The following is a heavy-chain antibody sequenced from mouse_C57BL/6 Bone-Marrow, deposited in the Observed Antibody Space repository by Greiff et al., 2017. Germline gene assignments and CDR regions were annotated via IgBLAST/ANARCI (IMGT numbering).Heavy chain of an antibody. V-gene: IGHV1-81*01. D-gene: IGHD2-4*01. CDR1: GYTFTSYG. Sequence: QVQLQQSGAELARPGASVKLSCKASGYTFTSYGISWVKQRTGQGLEWIGEIYPRSGNTYYNEKFKGKATLTADKSSSTAYMELRSLTSEDSAVYFCARVYEYEFSYYAMDYWGQGTSVTVSS. J-gene: IGHJ4*01. CDR3: ARVYEYEFSYYAMDY. CDR2: IYPRSGNT.